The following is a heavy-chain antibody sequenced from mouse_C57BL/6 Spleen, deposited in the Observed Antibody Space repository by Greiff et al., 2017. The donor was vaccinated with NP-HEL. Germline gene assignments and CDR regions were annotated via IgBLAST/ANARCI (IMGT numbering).Heavy chain of an antibody. Sequence: EVQLVESGGGLVKPGGSLKLSCAASGFTFSSYAMSWVRQTPEKRLEWVATISDGGSYTYYPDNVKGRFTISRDNAKNNLYLQMSHLKSEDTAMYDCARDYYGSSPWFAYWGQGTLVTVSA. J-gene: IGHJ3*01. CDR3: ARDYYGSSPWFAY. CDR1: GFTFSSYA. D-gene: IGHD1-1*01. CDR2: ISDGGSYT. V-gene: IGHV5-4*01.